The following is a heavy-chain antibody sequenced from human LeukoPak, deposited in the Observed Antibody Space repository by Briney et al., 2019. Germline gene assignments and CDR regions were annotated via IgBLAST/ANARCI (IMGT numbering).Heavy chain of an antibody. V-gene: IGHV3-30*18. Sequence: GGSLRLSCAASGFTFSSYGMHWVRQAPGKGLEWVAVISYDGSNKYYADSVKGRFTISRDNSKNTLYLQMNSLGAEDTAVYYCAKKAGGDYWGQGTLVTVSS. CDR1: GFTFSSYG. D-gene: IGHD3-16*01. CDR2: ISYDGSNK. CDR3: AKKAGGDY. J-gene: IGHJ4*02.